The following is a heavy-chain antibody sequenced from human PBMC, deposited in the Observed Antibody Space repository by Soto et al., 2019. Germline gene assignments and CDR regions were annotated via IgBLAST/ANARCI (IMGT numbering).Heavy chain of an antibody. J-gene: IGHJ4*02. D-gene: IGHD2-15*01. CDR2: IYYSGST. CDR1: GGSISSGYYY. CDR3: ASLGYCSGGSCRTNDY. Sequence: SETLSLTCTVSGGSISSGYYYWSWIRQPPGKGLEWIGSIYYSGSTYYNPSLKSRVTISVDTSKNQFSLKLSSVTAADTAVYYCASLGYCSGGSCRTNDYWGQGTLVTVSS. V-gene: IGHV4-39*01.